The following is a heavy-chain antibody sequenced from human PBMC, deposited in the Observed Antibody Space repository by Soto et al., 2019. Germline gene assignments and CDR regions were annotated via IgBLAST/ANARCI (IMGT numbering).Heavy chain of an antibody. D-gene: IGHD3-3*01. J-gene: IGHJ4*02. CDR2: IYWDVDK. V-gene: IGHV2-5*02. CDR1: GFSLTTSGVG. CDR3: AHRVLRTVFGLVTTTAIYFDF. Sequence: QITLNESGPTVVRPTETLTLTCRFSGFSLTTSGVGVGWIRQSPGKAPEWLALIYWDVDKRYSASLKSRLTTTKYTSKNQVVLTVSDLDPTDTATYYCAHRVLRTVFGLVTTTAIYFDFWGQGTPVAVSS.